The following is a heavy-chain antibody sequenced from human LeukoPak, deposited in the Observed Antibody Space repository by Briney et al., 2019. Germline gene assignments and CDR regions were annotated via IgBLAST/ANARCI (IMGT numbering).Heavy chain of an antibody. D-gene: IGHD3-10*01. CDR2: ISYDGSNK. CDR1: GFTFSSYA. Sequence: GGSLRLSCAASGFTFSSYAMHWVRQAPGKGLEWVAVISYDGSNKYYADSVKGRFTISRDNSKNIHYLEMNSLRAEDTAVYYCARAATMIRGDTPQELDNWGQGTLVTVSS. J-gene: IGHJ4*02. V-gene: IGHV3-30*04. CDR3: ARAATMIRGDTPQELDN.